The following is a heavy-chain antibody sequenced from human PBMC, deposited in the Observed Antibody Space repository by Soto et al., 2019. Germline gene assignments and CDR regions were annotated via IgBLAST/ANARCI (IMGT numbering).Heavy chain of an antibody. V-gene: IGHV4-61*01. J-gene: IGHJ4*02. D-gene: IGHD3-22*01. CDR2: LYRGGTT. Sequence: SETMRLTGAVSGTSINSGSFYGSLTRKNPGTGLQRSGYLYRGGTTTYNSSLIWRLTLSVDRSKRQFSLKRTSVTAADTAVYYCARGEILYDGSGYKSFYCDYWGQGTLVTVSS. CDR3: ARGEILYDGSGYKSFYCDY. CDR1: GTSINSGSFY.